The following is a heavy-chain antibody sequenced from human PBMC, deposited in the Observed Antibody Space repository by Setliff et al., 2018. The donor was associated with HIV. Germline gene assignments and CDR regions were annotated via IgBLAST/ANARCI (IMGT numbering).Heavy chain of an antibody. CDR2: INPNSGGT. J-gene: IGHJ6*03. D-gene: IGHD7-27*01. CDR3: ARDRTPQNWGSRGYYYMDV. CDR1: GYTFTDDY. V-gene: IGHV1-2*02. Sequence: ASVKVSCKSSGYTFTDDYMHWVRQAPGQGLEWMGWINPNSGGTNYAQKFQGRVTMTRDTSISTVYMELSRLRSDDTAVYYCARDRTPQNWGSRGYYYMDVWGKGTTVTV.